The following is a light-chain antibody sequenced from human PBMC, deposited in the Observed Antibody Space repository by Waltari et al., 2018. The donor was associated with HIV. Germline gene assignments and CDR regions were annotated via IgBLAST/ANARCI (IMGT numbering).Light chain of an antibody. CDR1: QSVSSN. CDR2: GAS. V-gene: IGKV3-15*01. J-gene: IGKJ1*01. Sequence: EIVMTQSPATLSVSPGERATLSCRASQSVSSNLAWYQQKPGQAPRLLIYGASTRATGIPARFSGSGSGTEFTLTISSLQSEDFAVYYCQQYNKAFGQGT. CDR3: QQYNKA.